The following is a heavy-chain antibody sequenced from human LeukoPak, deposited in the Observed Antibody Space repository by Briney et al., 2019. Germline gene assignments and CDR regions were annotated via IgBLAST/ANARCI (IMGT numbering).Heavy chain of an antibody. D-gene: IGHD2-15*01. V-gene: IGHV4-59*01. CDR3: ARLGAAVLDP. CDR2: IYYSGST. J-gene: IGHJ5*02. CDR1: GGSISSYY. Sequence: PSETLSLTCTVSGGSISSYYWSWIRQPPGKGLEWIGYIYYSGSTNYNPSLKSRVTISVDTSKNQLSLKLSSVTAADTAVYYCARLGAAVLDPWGQGTLVTVSS.